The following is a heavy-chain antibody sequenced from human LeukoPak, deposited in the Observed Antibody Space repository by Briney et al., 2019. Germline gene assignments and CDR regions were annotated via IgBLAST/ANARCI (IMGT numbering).Heavy chain of an antibody. CDR2: IIPILGIA. CDR3: ARAPPPYSSSDY. V-gene: IGHV1-69*04. CDR1: VYTFTSYG. J-gene: IGHJ4*02. D-gene: IGHD6-6*01. Sequence: GASVNVSCKASVYTFTSYGISWVRQAPGQGLEWMGRIIPILGIANYAQKFQGRVTITADKSTSTAYMELSSLRSEDTAVYYCARAPPPYSSSDYWGQGTLVTVSS.